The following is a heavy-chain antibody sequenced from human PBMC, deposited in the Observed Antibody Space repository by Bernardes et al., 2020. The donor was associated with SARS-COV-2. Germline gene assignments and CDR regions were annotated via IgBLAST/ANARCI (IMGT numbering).Heavy chain of an antibody. Sequence: GGSLRLSCAASGFTVSNNYMTWVRQAPGKGLEWVSLLYSWDTSYADSVKGRFTISRDNSENTVYLHMNNVRAEDTAVYYCARGEYTYFNFEGTNYNLFYGLDVWGQGTTVTVSS. CDR3: ARGEYTYFNFEGTNYNLFYGLDV. CDR2: LYSWDT. V-gene: IGHV3-53*01. D-gene: IGHD5-18*01. CDR1: GFTVSNNY. J-gene: IGHJ6*02.